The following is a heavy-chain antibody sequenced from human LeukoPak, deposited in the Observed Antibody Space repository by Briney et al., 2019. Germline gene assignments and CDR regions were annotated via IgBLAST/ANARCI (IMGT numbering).Heavy chain of an antibody. V-gene: IGHV3-7*01. CDR2: IKQDGSEK. D-gene: IGHD6-13*01. CDR1: GFIFSGYW. Sequence: GGSLRLSCAVSGFIFSGYWMTWVRQAPGKGLEWVANIKQDGSEKNYVDSVKGRFTISRDNAENSLFLQMNSLRVEDTAVYYCAREWQGGIAAAGTRIEGDYWGQGTLVAVSS. CDR3: AREWQGGIAAAGTRIEGDY. J-gene: IGHJ4*02.